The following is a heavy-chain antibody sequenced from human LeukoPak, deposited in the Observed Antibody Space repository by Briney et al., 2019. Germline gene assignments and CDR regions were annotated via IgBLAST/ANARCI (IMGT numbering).Heavy chain of an antibody. J-gene: IGHJ4*02. CDR3: ARDLLNFEWELPTDDY. CDR2: VSSSSSYI. D-gene: IGHD1-26*01. CDR1: GFTFSSYS. V-gene: IGHV3-21*01. Sequence: GGSLRLSCAASGFTFSSYSMNWVRQAPGKGLEWVSSVSSSSSYIYYADSVKGRFTISRDNAKNSLYLQMNSLRAEDTAVYYCARDLLNFEWELPTDDYWGQGTLVTVSS.